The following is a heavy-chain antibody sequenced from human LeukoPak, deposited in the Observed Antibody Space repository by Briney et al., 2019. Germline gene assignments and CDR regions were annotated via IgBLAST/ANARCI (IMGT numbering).Heavy chain of an antibody. J-gene: IGHJ5*02. V-gene: IGHV3-30*03. CDR3: AREGMEVVLTAQYNWFDP. CDR1: GFTFSSYG. CDR2: ISYDGSNK. D-gene: IGHD2-2*01. Sequence: GGSLRLSCAASGFTFSSYGMHWVRQAPGKGLEWVAVISYDGSNKYYADSVKGRFTISRDNSKNTLYLQMNSLRAEDTAVYYCAREGMEVVLTAQYNWFDPWGQGTLVTVSS.